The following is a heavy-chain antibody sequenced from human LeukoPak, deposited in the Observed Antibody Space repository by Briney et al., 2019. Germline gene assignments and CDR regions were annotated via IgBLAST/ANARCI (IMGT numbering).Heavy chain of an antibody. D-gene: IGHD3-22*01. V-gene: IGHV1-69*10. Sequence: ASVKVSCKASGYTFTSYDINWVRQATGQGLEWMGWIIPILGIANYAQKFQGRVTITADKSTSTAYMELSSLRSEDTAVYYCARDEETSDSSGYKLGYWGQGTLVTVSS. J-gene: IGHJ4*02. CDR3: ARDEETSDSSGYKLGY. CDR2: IIPILGIA. CDR1: GYTFTSYD.